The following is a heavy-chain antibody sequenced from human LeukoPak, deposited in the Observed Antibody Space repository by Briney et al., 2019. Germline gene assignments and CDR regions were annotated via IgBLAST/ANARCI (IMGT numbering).Heavy chain of an antibody. V-gene: IGHV3-9*01. Sequence: PGGSLGLSCAASGFTFDDYAMHWVRQAPGKGLEWVSGISWNSGSIGYADSVKGRFTISRDNAKNSLYLQMNSLRAEDTALYYCAKDSIAAAEDAFDIWGQGTMVTVSS. D-gene: IGHD6-13*01. CDR2: ISWNSGSI. CDR3: AKDSIAAAEDAFDI. J-gene: IGHJ3*02. CDR1: GFTFDDYA.